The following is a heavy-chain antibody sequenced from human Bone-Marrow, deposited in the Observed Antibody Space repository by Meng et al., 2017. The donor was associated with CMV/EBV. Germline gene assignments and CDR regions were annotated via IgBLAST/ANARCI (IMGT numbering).Heavy chain of an antibody. CDR2: INPSGGST. CDR3: ARLESSPT. V-gene: IGHV1-46*01. CDR1: GGTFSSYT. J-gene: IGHJ5*02. Sequence: ASVKVSCKASGGTFSSYTISWVRQAPGQGLEWMGIINPSGGSTSYAQKFQGRVTMTRDTSTSTVYMELSSLRSEDTAVYYCARLESSPTWGQGTLVTVSS. D-gene: IGHD3-3*01.